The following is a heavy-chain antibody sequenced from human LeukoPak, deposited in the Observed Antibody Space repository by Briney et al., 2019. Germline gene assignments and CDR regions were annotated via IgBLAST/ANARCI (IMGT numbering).Heavy chain of an antibody. CDR1: GFTFNNYW. J-gene: IGHJ3*01. CDR3: AKEIDGFDV. CDR2: IRFDGGDT. Sequence: PGGSLRLSCAASGFTFNNYWMHRVRQAPGMGLVWVSSIRFDGGDTAYADSAKGRFTISRDNAKNTMFLQMNNLRAEGTAVYYCAKEIDGFDVWGQGTLVTVSS. V-gene: IGHV3-74*01.